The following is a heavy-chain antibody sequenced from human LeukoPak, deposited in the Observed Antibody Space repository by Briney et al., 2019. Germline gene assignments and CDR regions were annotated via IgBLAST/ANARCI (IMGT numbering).Heavy chain of an antibody. CDR3: VRGYSYGEEYFDY. J-gene: IGHJ4*02. V-gene: IGHV3-74*01. CDR1: GFTFSSYW. CDR2: INSDGSST. Sequence: PGGSLRLSCAASGFTFSSYWMHWVRQAPGKGLVWVSRINSDGSSTSYADSVKGRFTISRDNAKHTLYLQMNSLRAEDTAVYYCVRGYSYGEEYFDYWGQGTLVTVSS. D-gene: IGHD5-18*01.